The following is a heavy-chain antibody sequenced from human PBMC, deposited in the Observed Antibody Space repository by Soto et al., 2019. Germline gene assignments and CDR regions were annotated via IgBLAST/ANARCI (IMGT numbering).Heavy chain of an antibody. D-gene: IGHD4-17*01. Sequence: PSETLSLTCSVSGDSISSHYWSWIRQPPGKGLEWIGYISYSGSTYYNPSLKSRVTISVDRSKNQFSLKLTSVTAADTAVYYCARSMTTVTTNDYWGQGTLVTVSS. CDR3: ARSMTTVTTNDY. CDR1: GDSISSHY. J-gene: IGHJ4*02. CDR2: ISYSGST. V-gene: IGHV4-59*11.